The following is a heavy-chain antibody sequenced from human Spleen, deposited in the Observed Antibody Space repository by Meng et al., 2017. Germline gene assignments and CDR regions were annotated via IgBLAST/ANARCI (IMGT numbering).Heavy chain of an antibody. CDR1: GGSFSNNY. V-gene: IGHV4-34*01. D-gene: IGHD6-19*01. CDR2: INHSGST. Sequence: QVHLQQGGAGLLKPSETLSLTCAVYGGSFSNNYWSWIRQPPGKGLEWIGEINHSGSTNYNPSLKSRVTISVDTSKNQCSLKVNSVTDADTAVYYCAKSAAVYSSRGWGYWGQGTLVTVSS. CDR3: AKSAAVYSSRGWGY. J-gene: IGHJ4*02.